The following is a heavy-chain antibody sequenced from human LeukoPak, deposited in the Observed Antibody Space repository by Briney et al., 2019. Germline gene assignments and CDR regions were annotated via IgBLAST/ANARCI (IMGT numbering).Heavy chain of an antibody. CDR2: INHSGST. J-gene: IGHJ3*02. V-gene: IGHV4-39*07. CDR1: GGSISSGGYY. CDR3: ARLPSRLRLGELSHNDAFDI. D-gene: IGHD3-16*02. Sequence: SETLSLTCTVSGGSISSGGYYWSWIRQHPGKGLEWIGEINHSGSTNYNPSLKSRVTISVDTSKNQFSLKLSSVTAADTAMYYCARLPSRLRLGELSHNDAFDIWGQGTMVTVSS.